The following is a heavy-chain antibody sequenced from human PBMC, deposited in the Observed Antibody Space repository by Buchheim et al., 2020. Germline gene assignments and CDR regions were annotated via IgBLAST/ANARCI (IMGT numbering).Heavy chain of an antibody. V-gene: IGHV3-72*01. CDR3: VSPGIRDGYDFDY. D-gene: IGHD5-24*01. CDR2: TKNKADSYTT. CDR1: GFTCSDYY. Sequence: EVQLVESGGALVQPGGSLRLSCVVSGFTCSDYYMDWVRQTPGKGLEWVGRTKNKADSYTTEYAASVKGRFTISRDDSKNSLYLQMNSLKTEDTAVYYCVSPGIRDGYDFDYWGQGT. J-gene: IGHJ4*02.